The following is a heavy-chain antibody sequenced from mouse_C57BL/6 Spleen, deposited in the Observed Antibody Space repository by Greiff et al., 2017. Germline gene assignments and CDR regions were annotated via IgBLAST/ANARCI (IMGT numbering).Heavy chain of an antibody. CDR1: GFTFTDYY. V-gene: IGHV7-3*01. CDR2: IRNKANGYTT. J-gene: IGHJ2*01. D-gene: IGHD4-1*01. Sequence: EVHLVESGGGLVQPGGSLSLSCAASGFTFTDYYMSWVRQPPGKALEWLGFIRNKANGYTTEYSASVKGRFTISRDNSQSILYLQMNALRAEDSATYYCARYGTGTDYFDYAGQGTTLTVSS. CDR3: ARYGTGTDYFDY.